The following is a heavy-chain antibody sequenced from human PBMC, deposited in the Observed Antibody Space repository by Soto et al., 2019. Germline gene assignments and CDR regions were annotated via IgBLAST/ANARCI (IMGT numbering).Heavy chain of an antibody. CDR2: LYSGGNT. Sequence: VGSLRLSCAASESTVTNNEMSWVRQAPGKGLEWVSILYSGGNTYYADSVEGRFTISRDGSKNTLYLHMNSLRAEDTAVYYCALRRVAYADFWGQGTRVTVSS. V-gene: IGHV3-53*01. D-gene: IGHD2-2*01. CDR1: ESTVTNNE. J-gene: IGHJ4*02. CDR3: ALRRVAYADF.